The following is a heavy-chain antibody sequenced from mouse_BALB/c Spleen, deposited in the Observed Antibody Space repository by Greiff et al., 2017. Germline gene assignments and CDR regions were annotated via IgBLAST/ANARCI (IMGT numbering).Heavy chain of an antibody. CDR1: GFSLPSYD. CDR2: IWTGGGT. V-gene: IGHV2-9-2*01. J-gene: IGHJ3*01. D-gene: IGHD2-4*01. Sequence: LVESGPGLVAPSQSLSITCTVSGFSLPSYDISWIHQPPGKGLEWLGVIWTGGGTNYNSAFMSRLSISKDNSKSQVFLKMNSLQTDDTAIYYCVRDRGDYDVWFAYWGQGTLVTVSA. CDR3: VRDRGDYDVWFAY.